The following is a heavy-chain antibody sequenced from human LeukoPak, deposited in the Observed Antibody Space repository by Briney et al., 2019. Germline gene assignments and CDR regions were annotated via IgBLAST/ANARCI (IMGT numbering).Heavy chain of an antibody. J-gene: IGHJ4*02. CDR1: GFTFSSYG. D-gene: IGHD6-19*01. CDR3: ATSAVAGRPYYFDF. Sequence: GGSLRLSCAASGFTFSSYGMHWVRQAPGKGLEWVAVIWYDGSNEYCADSVKGRFTISRDNSKNTLYLQMNSLRAEDTAVYYCATSAVAGRPYYFDFWGQGTLVTVSS. V-gene: IGHV3-33*01. CDR2: IWYDGSNE.